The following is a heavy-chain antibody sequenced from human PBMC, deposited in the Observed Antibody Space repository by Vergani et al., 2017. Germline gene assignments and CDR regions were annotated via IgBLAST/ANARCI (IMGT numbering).Heavy chain of an antibody. CDR2: IYAGDSDV. CDR3: AKTHDFSSLYSSYNWFDP. J-gene: IGHJ5*02. V-gene: IGHV5-51*03. CDR1: RYSITNYW. D-gene: IGHD3-3*01. Sequence: EVQLVQSGAEVKKPGESLKISCQGSRYSITNYWIAWVRQRPGKGLEWMGIIYAGDSDVRYSPSFQGQVTMSVDKSLSTAYLKWSSLKASDTATYYCAKTHDFSSLYSSYNWFDPWGQGTQVTVSS.